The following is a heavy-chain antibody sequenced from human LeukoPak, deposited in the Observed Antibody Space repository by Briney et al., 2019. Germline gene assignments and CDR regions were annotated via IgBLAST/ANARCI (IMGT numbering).Heavy chain of an antibody. D-gene: IGHD2-8*01. CDR2: INHSGST. CDR1: GGSFSGYY. V-gene: IGHV4-34*01. Sequence: PSETLSLTCAVYGGSFSGYYWSWIRQPPGKGLEWIGEINHSGSTNYNPSLKSRVTISVDTSKNQFSLKLSSVTAADTAVYYCARGPSRMVYAKTKNWFDPWGQGTLVTASS. CDR3: ARGPSRMVYAKTKNWFDP. J-gene: IGHJ5*02.